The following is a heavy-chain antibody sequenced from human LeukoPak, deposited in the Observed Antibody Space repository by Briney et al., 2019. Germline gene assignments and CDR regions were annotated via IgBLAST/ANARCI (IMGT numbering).Heavy chain of an antibody. V-gene: IGHV4-59*01. J-gene: IGHJ4*02. CDR3: ASVSSGYSKVDY. CDR1: GGSISSYY. Sequence: PSETLSLTCTVSGGSISSYYWSWIRQPPGKGLEWIGHIFYSGSTNYNPSLKSRVTMSVDRSKNLFSLRLRSVTAADTAVYYCASVSSGYSKVDYWGQGTLVTVSS. CDR2: IFYSGST. D-gene: IGHD3-22*01.